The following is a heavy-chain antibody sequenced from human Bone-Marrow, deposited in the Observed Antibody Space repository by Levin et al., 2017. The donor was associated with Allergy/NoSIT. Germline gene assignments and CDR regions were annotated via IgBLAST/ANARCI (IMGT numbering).Heavy chain of an antibody. D-gene: IGHD1-7*01. Sequence: ASVKVSCKASGYPFNSYYIHWVRQAPGQGPEWLGISYPNGVTSDYAQKFQGRVAMTRDTSTITVFLELSSLRSDDTAVYYCAVTGNTRGPFDFWGQGTRVTVSS. V-gene: IGHV1-46*02. CDR2: SYPNGVTS. J-gene: IGHJ3*01. CDR3: AVTGNTRGPFDF. CDR1: GYPFNSYY.